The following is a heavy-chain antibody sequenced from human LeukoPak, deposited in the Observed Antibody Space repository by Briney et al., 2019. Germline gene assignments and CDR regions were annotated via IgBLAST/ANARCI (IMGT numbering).Heavy chain of an antibody. CDR1: GDSVSSNSAA. J-gene: IGHJ5*02. V-gene: IGHV6-1*01. CDR3: ARAAAADMRGWFDP. D-gene: IGHD6-13*01. CDR2: TYYRSKWYN. Sequence: SQTLSLTCTISGDSVSSNSAAWNWIRQSPSKGLEWLGRTYYRSKWYNDYAVTVKSRITINPYTSKIPLYLQLTSVAPEDTAEYYGARAAAADMRGWFDPWGQGTLVTVSS.